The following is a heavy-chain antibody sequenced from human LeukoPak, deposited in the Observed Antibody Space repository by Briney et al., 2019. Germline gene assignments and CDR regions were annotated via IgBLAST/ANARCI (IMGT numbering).Heavy chain of an antibody. J-gene: IGHJ3*02. CDR1: GYTFTSYD. V-gene: IGHV1-8*01. CDR3: ARGHQRGMVRGYAFDI. D-gene: IGHD3-10*01. Sequence: GASVKVSCKASGYTFTSYDINWVRQATGQGLEWMGWMNPNSGNTGYAQKFQGRVTMTRNTSISTAYMELSSLRSEDTAVYYCARGHQRGMVRGYAFDIWGQGTMVTVSS. CDR2: MNPNSGNT.